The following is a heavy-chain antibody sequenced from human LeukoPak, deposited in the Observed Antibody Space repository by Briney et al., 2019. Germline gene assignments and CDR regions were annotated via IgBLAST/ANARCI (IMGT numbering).Heavy chain of an antibody. CDR1: GFTFSSYW. V-gene: IGHV3-7*01. J-gene: IGHJ4*02. CDR2: IKRDGSDK. Sequence: GGSLRLSCAASGFTFSSYWMSWVRQAPGKGLEWVANIKRDGSDKYYVGSVEGRFTISRDNAKNSLYLQMNSLRAEDTAVYYCARDHSTDYWGQGTLVTVSS. CDR3: ARDHSTDY.